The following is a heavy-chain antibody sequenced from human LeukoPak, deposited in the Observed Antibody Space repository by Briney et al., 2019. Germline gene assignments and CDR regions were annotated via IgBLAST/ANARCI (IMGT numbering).Heavy chain of an antibody. CDR2: ISGSGGST. CDR3: KMGDGSPPLGQ. V-gene: IGHV3-23*01. J-gene: IGHJ4*02. CDR1: GFTFTSYA. D-gene: IGHD5-24*01. Sequence: GGSLRLSCAASGFTFTSYAMNWARQAPGKGLQWVSAISGSGGSTYYADSVKGRFTISRDNSGNTLYLQMNSLRAEDTAIYYCKMGDGSPPLGQWGQGTLVTVSS.